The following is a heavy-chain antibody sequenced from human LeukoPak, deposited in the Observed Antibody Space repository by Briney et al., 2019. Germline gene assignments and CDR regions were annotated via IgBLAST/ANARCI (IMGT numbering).Heavy chain of an antibody. D-gene: IGHD3-3*01. J-gene: IGHJ4*02. Sequence: SETLSLPCAVYGGSFSGYYWRWIRQPPGKGLEWIGEINHSGSTNYNPSLKSRFTISVDTSKNQFSLKLSSVTAADTAVYYCADEDYDFWSGYSHYWGQGTLVTVSS. CDR1: GGSFSGYY. CDR3: ADEDYDFWSGYSHY. V-gene: IGHV4-34*01. CDR2: INHSGST.